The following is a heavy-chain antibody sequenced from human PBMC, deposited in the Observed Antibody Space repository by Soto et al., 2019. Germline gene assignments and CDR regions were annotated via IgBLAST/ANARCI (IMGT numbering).Heavy chain of an antibody. CDR1: GFTFSSYA. D-gene: IGHD1-26*01. Sequence: EVQLLESGGGLVQPGGSLRLSCAASGFTFSSYAMSWVRQAPGNGLEWVSAISGSGGSTYYADSVKGRFTISRDNSKNTLYLQMNSLRAEDTAVYYCAKGSYTRNSGSYYQYFDYWGQGTLVTVSS. CDR2: ISGSGGST. CDR3: AKGSYTRNSGSYYQYFDY. V-gene: IGHV3-23*01. J-gene: IGHJ4*02.